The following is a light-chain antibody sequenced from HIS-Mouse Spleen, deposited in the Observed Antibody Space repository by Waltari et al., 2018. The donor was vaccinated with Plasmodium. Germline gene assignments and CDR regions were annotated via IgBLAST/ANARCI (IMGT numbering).Light chain of an antibody. CDR1: ALPKKY. V-gene: IGLV3-10*01. CDR2: EDS. Sequence: SYELTQPPSVSVSPGQTTGITCSGDALPKKYAYWYQQKSGQAPVLGIYEDSKRPSGLPERFSGSSSGTMATLTISGAQVEDEADYYCYSTDSSGNHRVFGGGTKLTVL. CDR3: YSTDSSGNHRV. J-gene: IGLJ3*02.